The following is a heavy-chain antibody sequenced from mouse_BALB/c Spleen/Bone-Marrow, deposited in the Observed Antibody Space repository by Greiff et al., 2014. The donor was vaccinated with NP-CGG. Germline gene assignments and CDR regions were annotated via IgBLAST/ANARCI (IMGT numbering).Heavy chain of an antibody. D-gene: IGHD2-1*01. Sequence: EVQVVESGGGLVQPGGSLRLSCATSGFTFTDYYMSWVRQPPGEALEWLGFIRNKANGYTTEYSASVKGRFTISRDNSQSILYLQMNTLRAEDSATYYCARDKNYGSYWYFDVWGAGTTVTVSS. CDR2: IRNKANGYTT. V-gene: IGHV7-3*02. CDR3: ARDKNYGSYWYFDV. J-gene: IGHJ1*01. CDR1: GFTFTDYY.